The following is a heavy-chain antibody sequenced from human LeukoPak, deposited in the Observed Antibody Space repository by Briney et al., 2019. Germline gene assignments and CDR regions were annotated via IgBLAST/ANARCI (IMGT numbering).Heavy chain of an antibody. CDR1: GYSFTDYY. Sequence: ASVKVSCKASGYSFTDYYIHWVRQAPGQGLEWMGWINPHSGGTNYAQMFQGRVTMTRDTSISTTYLELSRLRSDDTAVYYCARARYNSGRYHFDFWGQGTRVTVSS. CDR3: ARARYNSGRYHFDF. D-gene: IGHD6-13*01. CDR2: INPHSGGT. V-gene: IGHV1-2*02. J-gene: IGHJ4*02.